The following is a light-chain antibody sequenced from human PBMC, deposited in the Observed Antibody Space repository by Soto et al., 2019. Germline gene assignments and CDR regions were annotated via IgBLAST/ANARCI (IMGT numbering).Light chain of an antibody. CDR2: GAS. Sequence: EIVMTHSPATLSVSPWERATLSCRASQSVYNNLAWYQQKPGQAPRLLIYGASTRATGIPARFSGSGSGADFTLTITPLEPEDFAVYFCQQYANSPINFGQGTRLEIK. CDR3: QQYANSPIN. CDR1: QSVYNN. J-gene: IGKJ5*01. V-gene: IGKV3-15*01.